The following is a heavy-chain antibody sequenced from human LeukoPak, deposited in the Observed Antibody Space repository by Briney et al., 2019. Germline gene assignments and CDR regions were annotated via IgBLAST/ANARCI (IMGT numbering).Heavy chain of an antibody. CDR3: ARALVGATTRNYYYYMDV. J-gene: IGHJ6*03. CDR2: INHSGST. CDR1: GGSFSGYY. D-gene: IGHD1-26*01. V-gene: IGHV4-34*01. Sequence: SETLSLTCAVYGGSFSGYYWSWIRQPPGEGLEWIGEINHSGSTNYNPSLKSRVTISVDTSKNQFSLKLSSVTAADTAVYYCARALVGATTRNYYYYMDVWGKGTTVTVSS.